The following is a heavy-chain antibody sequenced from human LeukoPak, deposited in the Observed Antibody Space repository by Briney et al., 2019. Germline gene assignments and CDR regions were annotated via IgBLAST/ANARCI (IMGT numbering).Heavy chain of an antibody. CDR3: AKSIAVAGAYYFDY. V-gene: IGHV3-23*01. CDR2: ISGSGGST. J-gene: IGHJ4*02. D-gene: IGHD6-19*01. Sequence: GGSLRLSCAASGFTFSSYAMSWVRHAPGKGLEWVSAISGSGGSTYYADSVKGRFTISRDNSKNTLYLQMNSLRAEDTAVYYCAKSIAVAGAYYFDYWGQGTLVTVSS. CDR1: GFTFSSYA.